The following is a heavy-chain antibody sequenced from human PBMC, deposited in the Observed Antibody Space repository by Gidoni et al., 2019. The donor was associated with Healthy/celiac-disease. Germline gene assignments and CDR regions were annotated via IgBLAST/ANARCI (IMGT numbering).Heavy chain of an antibody. J-gene: IGHJ4*02. CDR2: INHSGST. Sequence: QVQLQQWGAGRLTPSETMSLTCAVNGGSFSGYYWSWIRQPPGKGLEWIGEINHSGSTNYNPSLKSRVTISVDTSKNQFSLKLSSVTAADTAVYYCARGDILTGYYLDYWGQGTLVTVSS. V-gene: IGHV4-34*01. CDR3: ARGDILTGYYLDY. D-gene: IGHD3-9*01. CDR1: GGSFSGYY.